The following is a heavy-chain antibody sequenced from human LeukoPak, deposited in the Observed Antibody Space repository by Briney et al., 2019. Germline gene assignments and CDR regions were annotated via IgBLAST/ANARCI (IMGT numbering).Heavy chain of an antibody. V-gene: IGHV3-30*18. CDR1: GFTFSSYG. CDR3: AKAESYGDYGDLSVDY. J-gene: IGHJ4*02. CDR2: ISYDGSNK. Sequence: GGSLRLSCAASGFTFSSYGMHWVRQAPGKGLEWVAVISYDGSNKYYADSVKGRFTISRDNSKNTLYLQMNSLRAEDTAVYYCAKAESYGDYGDLSVDYWGQGTLVTVSS. D-gene: IGHD4-17*01.